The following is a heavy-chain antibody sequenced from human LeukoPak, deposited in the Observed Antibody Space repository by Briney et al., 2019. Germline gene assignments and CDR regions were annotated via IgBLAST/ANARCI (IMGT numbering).Heavy chain of an antibody. CDR2: INSDGSST. CDR3: AREMVVNPY. V-gene: IGHV3-74*01. CDR1: GFTFSSHW. J-gene: IGHJ4*02. D-gene: IGHD2-15*01. Sequence: GGSLRLSCAASGFTFSSHWMHWVRQAPGMGLVWVSRINSDGSSTSYADSVKGRFTISRDNAKNTLYLQMNSLRAEDTAIYYCAREMVVNPYWGQGTLVTVSS.